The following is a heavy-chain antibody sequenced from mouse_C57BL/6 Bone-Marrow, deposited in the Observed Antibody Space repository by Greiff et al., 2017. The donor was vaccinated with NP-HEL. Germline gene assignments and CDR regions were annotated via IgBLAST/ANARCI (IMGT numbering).Heavy chain of an antibody. CDR2: IYPRDGST. Sequence: QVQLQQSGPELVKPGASVKLSCKASGYTFKSYDINWVKQRPGKGLEWIGWIYPRDGSTKYNEKFKGTATLTLDTSSSTAYMELHSLTSEDSAVYFCALVSYWYFDVWGTGTTVTVSS. D-gene: IGHD2-2*01. V-gene: IGHV1-85*01. CDR3: ALVSYWYFDV. J-gene: IGHJ1*03. CDR1: GYTFKSYD.